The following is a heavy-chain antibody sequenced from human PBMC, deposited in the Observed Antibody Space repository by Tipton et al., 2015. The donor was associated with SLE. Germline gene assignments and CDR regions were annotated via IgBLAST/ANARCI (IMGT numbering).Heavy chain of an antibody. CDR2: INYSGGGT. V-gene: IGHV3-23*01. J-gene: IGHJ4*02. Sequence: SLRLSCSASGFTFSSYAMSWVRQAPGKGLEWVSSINYSGGGTYYADAVKGRFTISRDTVKNSLNLQMNSLRADDTAFYYCAKANSGWYSYFDYWGQGTLVTVSS. CDR1: GFTFSSYA. D-gene: IGHD6-19*01. CDR3: AKANSGWYSYFDY.